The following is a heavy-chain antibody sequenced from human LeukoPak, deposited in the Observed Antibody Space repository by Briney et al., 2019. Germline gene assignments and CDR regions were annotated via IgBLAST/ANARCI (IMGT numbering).Heavy chain of an antibody. D-gene: IGHD1-1*01. CDR1: GFTFSSYA. Sequence: GRSLRLSCAASGFTFSSYAMHWVRQAPGKGLEWVAVISYDGSNKYYADSVKGRFTISRDNAKNSLYLQMNSLRAEDTAIYYCARSGGPLLEIGFDPWGQGTLVTVSS. CDR3: ARSGGPLLEIGFDP. CDR2: ISYDGSNK. J-gene: IGHJ5*02. V-gene: IGHV3-30-3*01.